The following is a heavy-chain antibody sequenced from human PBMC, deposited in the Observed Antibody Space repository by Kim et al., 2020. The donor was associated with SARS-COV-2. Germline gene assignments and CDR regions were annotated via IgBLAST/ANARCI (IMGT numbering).Heavy chain of an antibody. V-gene: IGHV3-11*04. J-gene: IGHJ4*02. D-gene: IGHD3-10*01. Sequence: AAPVPGRFPNSRDNANNSLYLQMDSLRAEDTAVYYCARGRPATFDYWGQGTLVSVSS. CDR3: ARGRPATFDY.